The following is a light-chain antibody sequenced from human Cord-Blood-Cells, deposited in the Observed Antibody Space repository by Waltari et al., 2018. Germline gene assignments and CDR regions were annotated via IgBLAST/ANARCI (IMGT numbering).Light chain of an antibody. CDR2: AAS. J-gene: IGKJ2*01. CDR1: QGISSY. CDR3: QQLNSYPYT. V-gene: IGKV1-9*01. Sequence: DIQLTQSPSFLSASVGDRVTITCRASQGISSYLAWYQQKPGKAPKLLIYAASTLQSGVPSRFRGSGSGTEFTLTISSLQHADFETYYWQQLNSYPYTFGQGTKLEIK.